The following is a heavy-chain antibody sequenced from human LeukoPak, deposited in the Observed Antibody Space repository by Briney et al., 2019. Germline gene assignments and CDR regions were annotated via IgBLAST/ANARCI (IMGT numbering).Heavy chain of an antibody. Sequence: GGSLRLPCAASGFIFRSFAMSWVRQAPGKGLEWVSIIRSSDGSTNYADSVRGRFTISRDNSKNILYLQMNSLRADDTAVYYCAKGGGTSYGYIPYWGQGSLVTVSS. V-gene: IGHV3-23*01. CDR1: GFIFRSFA. CDR3: AKGGGTSYGYIPY. CDR2: IRSSDGST. J-gene: IGHJ4*02. D-gene: IGHD5-18*01.